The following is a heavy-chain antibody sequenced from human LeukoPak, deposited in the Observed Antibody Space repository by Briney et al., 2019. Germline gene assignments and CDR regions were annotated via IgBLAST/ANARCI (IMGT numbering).Heavy chain of an antibody. V-gene: IGHV4-59*11. Sequence: SETLSLTCTVSGGSISSHYWSWIRQPPGKGLEWIGYIYYSGSTNYNPSLKSRVTISVDTSKNQFSLKLSSVTAADTAVYYCAAAGTMSNWFDPWGRGTLVTVSS. D-gene: IGHD6-13*01. CDR3: AAAGTMSNWFDP. CDR2: IYYSGST. CDR1: GGSISSHY. J-gene: IGHJ5*02.